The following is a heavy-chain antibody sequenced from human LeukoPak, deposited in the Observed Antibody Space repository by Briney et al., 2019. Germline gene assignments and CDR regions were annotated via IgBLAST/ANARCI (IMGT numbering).Heavy chain of an antibody. V-gene: IGHV1-2*02. J-gene: IGHJ5*02. CDR3: VRDRPHNWFDP. CDR1: GYTFSGYY. Sequence: ASVKVSCKASGYTFSGYYIHWVRQAPGQGLEWMGVIKPDSGDTNYAQKLQGRVTMTRDTSITTAYMELNRLTSDDTAVYYCVRDRPHNWFDPWGQGTLVTVSS. CDR2: IKPDSGDT.